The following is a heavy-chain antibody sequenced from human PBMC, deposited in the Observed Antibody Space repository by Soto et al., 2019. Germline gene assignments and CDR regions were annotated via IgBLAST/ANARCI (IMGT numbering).Heavy chain of an antibody. J-gene: IGHJ4*02. CDR3: ARAKVEMATILYYFDY. Sequence: EVQLVETGGGLIQPGGSLRLSCAASGFTVSSNYMSRVRQAPGKGLEWVSVIYSGGSTYYADSVKGRFTISRDNSKNTLYLQMNSLRAEDTAVYYCARAKVEMATILYYFDYWGQGTLVTVSS. D-gene: IGHD5-12*01. V-gene: IGHV3-53*02. CDR1: GFTVSSNY. CDR2: IYSGGST.